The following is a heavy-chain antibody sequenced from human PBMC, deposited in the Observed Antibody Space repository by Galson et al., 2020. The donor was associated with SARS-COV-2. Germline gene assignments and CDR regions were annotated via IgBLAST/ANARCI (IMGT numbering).Heavy chain of an antibody. D-gene: IGHD6-19*01. CDR2: IYYSGST. CDR1: GGSISSYY. CDR3: ARAYSQQWLVPNPVFFDY. V-gene: IGHV4-59*01. Sequence: SETLSLTCTVSGGSISSYYWSWIRQPPGKGLEWIGYIYYSGSTNYNPSLKSRVTISVDTSKNQFSLKLSSVTAADTAVYYCARAYSQQWLVPNPVFFDYWGQGTLVTVSS. J-gene: IGHJ4*02.